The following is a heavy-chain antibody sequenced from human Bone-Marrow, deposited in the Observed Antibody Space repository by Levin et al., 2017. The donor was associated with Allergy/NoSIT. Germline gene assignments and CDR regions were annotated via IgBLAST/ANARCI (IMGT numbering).Heavy chain of an antibody. CDR3: ARGEGTSRFQGGTYYHYALDV. D-gene: IGHD1-7*01. V-gene: IGHV1-69*06. J-gene: IGHJ6*02. CDR2: VIPIFGTT. Sequence: SVKVSCKASGGAFNNYAITWVRQAPGQGLEWMGGVIPIFGTTDYAQKFQGRVTIIADKSTNTVYMELSSLTFEDTAVYYCARGEGTSRFQGGTYYHYALDVWGQGTTVTVSS. CDR1: GGAFNNYA.